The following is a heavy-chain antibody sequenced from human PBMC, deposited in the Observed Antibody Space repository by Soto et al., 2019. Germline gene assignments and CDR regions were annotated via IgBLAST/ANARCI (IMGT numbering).Heavy chain of an antibody. D-gene: IGHD3-9*01. CDR2: IWYDGSNK. CDR3: AREYYDILPGYSAEYFQH. V-gene: IGHV3-33*01. CDR1: GFTFSSYG. J-gene: IGHJ1*01. Sequence: QVQLVESGGGVVQPGRSLRLSCAASGFTFSSYGMHWVRQAPGKGLEWVAVIWYDGSNKYYADSVKGRFTISRDNSKNTLYLQMNSLRAEDTAVYYCAREYYDILPGYSAEYFQHWGQGTLVTVSS.